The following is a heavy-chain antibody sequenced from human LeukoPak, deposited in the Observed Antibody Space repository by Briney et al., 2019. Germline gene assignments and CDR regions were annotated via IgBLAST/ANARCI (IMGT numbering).Heavy chain of an antibody. J-gene: IGHJ4*02. D-gene: IGHD5-18*01. Sequence: SETLSLTCTVSGGSISVYHWSWIRQPPGKGLEWIGYLYDTGSTNYNPSLKSRVTISVDTSKNQFSLKLSSVTAADTAVYYCARGAGYSYGVWGQGTLVTVSS. CDR3: ARGAGYSYGV. CDR1: GGSISVYH. CDR2: LYDTGST. V-gene: IGHV4-59*01.